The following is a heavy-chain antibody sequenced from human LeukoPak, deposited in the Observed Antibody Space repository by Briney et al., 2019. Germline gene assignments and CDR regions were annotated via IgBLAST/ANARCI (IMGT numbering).Heavy chain of an antibody. CDR1: GYTFTGYY. CDR3: ARELTRGRAVAGNDY. V-gene: IGHV1-2*04. Sequence: ASVKVSCKASGYTFTGYYMHWVRQAPGQGLEWMGWINPNSGGTNYAQKFQGWVTMTRDTSISTAYMELSRLRSDDTAVYYCARELTRGRAVAGNDYWGQGTLVTVSS. D-gene: IGHD6-19*01. J-gene: IGHJ4*02. CDR2: INPNSGGT.